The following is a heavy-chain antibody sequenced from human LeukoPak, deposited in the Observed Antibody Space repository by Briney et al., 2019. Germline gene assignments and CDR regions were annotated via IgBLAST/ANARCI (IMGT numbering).Heavy chain of an antibody. CDR1: GYTFTGYY. CDR2: INPNSGGT. CDR3: ARPSSSWYPDYYYYMDV. J-gene: IGHJ6*03. V-gene: IGHV1-2*06. D-gene: IGHD6-13*01. Sequence: ASVKVSCKASGYTFTGYYTHWVRQAPGQGLEWMGRINPNSGGTNYAQKFQGRVTMTRDTSISTAYMELSRLRSDDTAVYYCARPSSSWYPDYYYYMDVWGKGTTVTVSS.